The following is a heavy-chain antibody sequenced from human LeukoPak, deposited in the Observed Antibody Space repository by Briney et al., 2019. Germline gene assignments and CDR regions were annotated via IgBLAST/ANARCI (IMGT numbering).Heavy chain of an antibody. D-gene: IGHD4-17*01. CDR3: AKDSSATVTNAGFDAFDI. CDR1: GFSFDAYA. Sequence: GGSLRLSCAASGFSFDAYAMHWVRQAPGKGLEWVSAISWNSGSIGYADSVKGRFTISRDNAKNSLYLQMNGLRAEDMALYYCAKDSSATVTNAGFDAFDIWGQGTMVTVSS. J-gene: IGHJ3*02. V-gene: IGHV3-9*03. CDR2: ISWNSGSI.